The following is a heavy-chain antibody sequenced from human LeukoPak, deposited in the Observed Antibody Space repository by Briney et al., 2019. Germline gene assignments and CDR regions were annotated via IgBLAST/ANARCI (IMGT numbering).Heavy chain of an antibody. Sequence: PSETLSLTCAVSGVSISSNLWWTWVRQPPGKGLEWIAEIHHSGSINYNPSPKSRVTISVDTSENQFSLKLSSVTAADTAVYFCARGGWFERGRFDYWGQGTLVTVSS. CDR3: ARGGWFERGRFDY. CDR1: GVSISSNLW. CDR2: IHHSGSI. D-gene: IGHD3-10*01. J-gene: IGHJ4*02. V-gene: IGHV4-4*02.